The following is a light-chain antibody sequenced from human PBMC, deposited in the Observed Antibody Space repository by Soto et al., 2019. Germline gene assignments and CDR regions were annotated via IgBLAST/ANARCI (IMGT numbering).Light chain of an antibody. J-gene: IGLJ1*01. V-gene: IGLV2-8*01. Sequence: QSVLTQPPSASGYPGQSVTISCTGTNHDIGGYTYVSWYQQLPGKAPKLMIYEVNKRPSGIPDRFSGSKSCNTASLTVSGLQPEDEAEYCCSSYSRSINYVFGTGTKVTVL. CDR1: NHDIGGYTY. CDR2: EVN. CDR3: SSYSRSINYV.